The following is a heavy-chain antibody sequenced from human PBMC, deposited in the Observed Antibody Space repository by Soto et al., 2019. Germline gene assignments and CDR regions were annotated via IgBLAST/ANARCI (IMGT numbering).Heavy chain of an antibody. V-gene: IGHV2-5*02. CDR2: MYWDGDK. D-gene: IGHD2-15*01. Sequence: QITLKESGPTLVNPTQTLTLTCIFSGFSLSTSEVGVAWIRQSPGKALEWLALMYWDGDKRYSPFLKSRLTITKNTSKSQVVPTMTIMDPVDTGTYYCAHKGGRGAGMDVWGQGTTVTVSS. CDR1: GFSLSTSEVG. CDR3: AHKGGRGAGMDV. J-gene: IGHJ6*02.